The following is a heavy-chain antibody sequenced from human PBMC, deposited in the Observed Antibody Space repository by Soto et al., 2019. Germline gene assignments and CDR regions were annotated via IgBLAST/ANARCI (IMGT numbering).Heavy chain of an antibody. J-gene: IGHJ5*02. CDR2: IYHSGST. Sequence: QVQLQESGPGLVKPSQTLSLTCTVSGGSISSGDYYWSWIRQPPGKGLEWIGYIYHSGSTYYNPSLKSRFTISVDTSTNQFSLKLSSVTAADTAVYYCARERPEGARLDPWGQGTLVTVAS. D-gene: IGHD6-6*01. CDR1: GGSISSGDYY. CDR3: ARERPEGARLDP. V-gene: IGHV4-30-4*01.